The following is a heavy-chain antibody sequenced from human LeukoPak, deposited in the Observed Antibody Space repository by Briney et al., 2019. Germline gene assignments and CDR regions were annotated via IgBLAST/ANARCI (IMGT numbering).Heavy chain of an antibody. CDR3: ASSVVPAAVPTYYYYYMDV. CDR1: GFSVSSNY. CDR2: IYSGGST. V-gene: IGHV3-53*01. Sequence: GGSLRLSCAASGFSVSSNYMSWVRQAPGKGLEWVSVIYSGGSTYYADSVKGRFTISRDNSKNTLYLQMNSLRAEDTAVYYCASSVVPAAVPTYYYYYMDVWGKGTTVTVSS. D-gene: IGHD2-2*01. J-gene: IGHJ6*03.